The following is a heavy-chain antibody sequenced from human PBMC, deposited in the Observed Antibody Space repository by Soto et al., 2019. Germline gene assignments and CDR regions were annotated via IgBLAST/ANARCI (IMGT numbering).Heavy chain of an antibody. D-gene: IGHD3-9*01. J-gene: IGHJ6*02. CDR3: ARDYDISYGMDV. CDR2: IWYDGSNK. Sequence: QVQLVESGGGVVQPGRSLRLSCAASGFTFSSYGMHWVRQAPGKGLEWVAVIWYDGSNKYYADSVKGRFTISRDNSKNTLDLQMNSLRAEDTAVYYCARDYDISYGMDVWGQGTTVTVSS. CDR1: GFTFSSYG. V-gene: IGHV3-33*01.